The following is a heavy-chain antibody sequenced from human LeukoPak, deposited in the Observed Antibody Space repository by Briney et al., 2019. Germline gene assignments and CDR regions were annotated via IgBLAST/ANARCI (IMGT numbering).Heavy chain of an antibody. CDR1: GYNFSAYG. D-gene: IGHD1-1*01. J-gene: IGHJ4*02. V-gene: IGHV1-18*01. CDR2: VTSDNRDT. Sequence: ASVKVSCKASGYNFSAYGMTWVRQAPGQGLEWMGWVTSDNRDTKYAPKFQGRVTMTTDMSSTTAYMELRSLRSDDTAVYHCARGSHEYWNDYWGQGTLVTVSS. CDR3: ARGSHEYWNDY.